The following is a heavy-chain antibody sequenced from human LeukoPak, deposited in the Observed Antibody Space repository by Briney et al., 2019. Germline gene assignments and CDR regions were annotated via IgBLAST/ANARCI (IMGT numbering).Heavy chain of an antibody. Sequence: SVKVSFKASGGTFSSYAISWVRQAPGQGLEWMGGTIPIFGTANYAQKFQGRVTITADESTSTAYMELSSLRSEDTAAYYCARPNPPPRDWNDVGWFDPWGQGTLVTVSS. CDR1: GGTFSSYA. J-gene: IGHJ5*02. D-gene: IGHD1-1*01. V-gene: IGHV1-69*13. CDR3: ARPNPPPRDWNDVGWFDP. CDR2: TIPIFGTA.